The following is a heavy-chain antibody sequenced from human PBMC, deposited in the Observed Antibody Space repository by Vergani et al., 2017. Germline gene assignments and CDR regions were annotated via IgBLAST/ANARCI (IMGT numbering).Heavy chain of an antibody. CDR2: INHSGST. J-gene: IGHJ4*02. CDR1: GGSFSGYY. V-gene: IGHV4-34*01. Sequence: QVQLQQWGAGLLKPSETLSLTCAVYGGSFSGYYWSWIRQPPGKGLEWIGEINHSGSTNYNPSLKSRVTISVDTSKNQFSLKLSPVTAAGTAVYYCARQGGYSYGLYYWGQGTLVTVSS. D-gene: IGHD5-18*01. CDR3: ARQGGYSYGLYY.